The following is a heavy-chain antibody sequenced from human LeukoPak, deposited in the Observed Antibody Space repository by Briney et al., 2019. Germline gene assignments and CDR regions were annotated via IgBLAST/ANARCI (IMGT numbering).Heavy chain of an antibody. Sequence: GGSLRLSCAASGFTLSNYWMHWVRQAPGKGLVWVSRINADGSSGSYADSVKGGFTISRDNAKNTLYLQMNSLRVEDTAVYYCARGRPHGNDYWGQGTLVTVSS. V-gene: IGHV3-74*01. D-gene: IGHD4-23*01. CDR1: GFTLSNYW. CDR3: ARGRPHGNDY. CDR2: INADGSSG. J-gene: IGHJ4*02.